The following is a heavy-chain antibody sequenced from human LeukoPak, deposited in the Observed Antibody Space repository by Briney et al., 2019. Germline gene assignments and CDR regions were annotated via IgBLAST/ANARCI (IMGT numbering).Heavy chain of an antibody. CDR3: AKEYCSSTSCYPATSPFDY. D-gene: IGHD2-2*01. V-gene: IGHV3-23*01. Sequence: QTGGSLRLSCAASGFTFSSYAMSWVRQAPGKGLEWVSAISGSGGSTYYADSVKGRFTISRDNSKNTLYLQMNSLRAEDTAVYYGAKEYCSSTSCYPATSPFDYWGQGTLVTVSS. CDR2: ISGSGGST. CDR1: GFTFSSYA. J-gene: IGHJ4*02.